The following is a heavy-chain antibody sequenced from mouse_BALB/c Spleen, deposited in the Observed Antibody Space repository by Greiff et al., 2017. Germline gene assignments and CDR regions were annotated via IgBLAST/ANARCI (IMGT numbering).Heavy chain of an antibody. Sequence: EVKVEESGGGLVKPGGSLKLSCAASGFTFSSYAMSWVRQTPEKRLEWVASISSGGSTYYPDSVKGRFTISRDNARNILYLQMSSLRSEDTAMYYCARGRYDYDPYLDYWGQGTTLTVSS. CDR3: ARGRYDYDPYLDY. CDR1: GFTFSSYA. CDR2: ISSGGST. V-gene: IGHV5-6-5*01. J-gene: IGHJ2*01. D-gene: IGHD2-4*01.